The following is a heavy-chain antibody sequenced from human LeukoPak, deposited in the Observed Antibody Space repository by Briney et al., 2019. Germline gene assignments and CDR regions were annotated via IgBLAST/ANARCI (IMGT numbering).Heavy chain of an antibody. D-gene: IGHD3-22*01. V-gene: IGHV3-74*01. CDR3: ARDLGQYYDTSDNWFDP. J-gene: IGHJ5*02. CDR2: INSDGINT. Sequence: GGFLRLSCAASGFTFSNYWMHWVRQAPGKGLVWVSRINSDGINTSYADSVKGRFTISRDNAKNTLNLQMNSLRAEDTAVYYCARDLGQYYDTSDNWFDPWGQGTLVTVSS. CDR1: GFTFSNYW.